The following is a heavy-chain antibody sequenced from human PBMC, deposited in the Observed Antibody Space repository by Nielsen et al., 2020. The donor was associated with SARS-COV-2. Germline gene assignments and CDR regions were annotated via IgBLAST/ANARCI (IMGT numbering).Heavy chain of an antibody. Sequence: LSLTCTVSGGSISSGGYYWSWIRQHPGKGLEWIGYIYYSGSTYYNPSLKSRVAISMDTSKKHFSLKLTSVTAADTAMYYCARAPTGGYMEFDFWGQGTLVTVSS. D-gene: IGHD3-16*01. CDR3: ARAPTGGYMEFDF. J-gene: IGHJ4*02. CDR2: IYYSGST. V-gene: IGHV4-30-4*08. CDR1: GGSISSGGYY.